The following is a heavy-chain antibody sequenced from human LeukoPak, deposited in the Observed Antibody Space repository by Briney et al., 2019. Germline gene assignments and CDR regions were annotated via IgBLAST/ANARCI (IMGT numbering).Heavy chain of an antibody. D-gene: IGHD2-8*01. CDR1: GFTFSSFS. V-gene: IGHV3-74*01. CDR3: TRDVWEDRDNYFDC. CDR2: IKSNGRST. J-gene: IGHJ4*02. Sequence: PGGSLRLSCAASGFTFSSFSMNWVRQAPGKGLVWVSRIKSNGRSTSYADSVKGRFTISRDNAKNTLYLEMNKLRAEDTAVYYCTRDVWEDRDNYFDCWGQGTLVTVSS.